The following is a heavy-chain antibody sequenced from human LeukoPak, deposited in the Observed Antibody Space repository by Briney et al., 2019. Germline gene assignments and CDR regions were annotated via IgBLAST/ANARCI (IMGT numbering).Heavy chain of an antibody. J-gene: IGHJ4*02. Sequence: GESLKISCKGSGYSFTSYWISWVRQMPGKGLEWMGRIDPSDSYTNYSPSFRGHVTISADKSISTAYLQWSSLKASDTAMYYCARHTVQYCSSTSCYNYWGQGTLVTVSS. V-gene: IGHV5-10-1*01. CDR1: GYSFTSYW. D-gene: IGHD2-2*02. CDR3: ARHTVQYCSSTSCYNY. CDR2: IDPSDSYT.